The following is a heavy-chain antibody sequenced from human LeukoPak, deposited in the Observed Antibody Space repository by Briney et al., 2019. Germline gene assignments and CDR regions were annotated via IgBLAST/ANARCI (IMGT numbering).Heavy chain of an antibody. D-gene: IGHD3-22*01. Sequence: GGSLRLSCAASGFTFSNYGMHWVRQAPGKGLEWVAFIWYDGSNKYYGVSVKGRFTISRDNSKNTVYLQMNSLRAEDTAVYYCARGGGYYYDSSDYYREEYFQHWGQGTLVTVSS. V-gene: IGHV3-33*01. CDR1: GFTFSNYG. J-gene: IGHJ1*01. CDR3: ARGGGYYYDSSDYYREEYFQH. CDR2: IWYDGSNK.